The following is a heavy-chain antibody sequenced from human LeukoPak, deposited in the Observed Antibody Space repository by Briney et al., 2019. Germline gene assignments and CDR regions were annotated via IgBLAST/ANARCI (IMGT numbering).Heavy chain of an antibody. CDR3: ARDLKHYGSGSYYGFDY. CDR1: GGSISSYY. Sequence: RPSETLSLTCTVSGGSISSYYWSWIRQPAGKGLEWIGRIYTSGSTNYNPSLKSRVTISVDTSKNQFSLKLSSVTAADTAVYYCARDLKHYGSGSYYGFDYWGQGTLVTVSS. D-gene: IGHD3-10*01. CDR2: IYTSGST. J-gene: IGHJ4*02. V-gene: IGHV4-4*07.